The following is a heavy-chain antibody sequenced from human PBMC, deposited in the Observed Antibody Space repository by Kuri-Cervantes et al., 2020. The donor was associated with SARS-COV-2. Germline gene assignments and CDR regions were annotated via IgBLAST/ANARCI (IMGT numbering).Heavy chain of an antibody. D-gene: IGHD7-27*01. J-gene: IGHJ6*02. Sequence: GSLRLSCTVSGGSISSYYWSWIRQPAGKGLEWIGRIYTSGSTNYNPSLKSRVTMSVDTSKNQFSLKPSSVTAADTAVYYCARDLGGGWGAMASDGMDVWGQGTTVTVSS. CDR3: ARDLGGGWGAMASDGMDV. CDR1: GGSISSYY. V-gene: IGHV4-4*07. CDR2: IYTSGST.